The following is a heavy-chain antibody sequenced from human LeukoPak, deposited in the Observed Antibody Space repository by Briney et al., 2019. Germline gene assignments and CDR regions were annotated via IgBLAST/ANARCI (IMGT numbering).Heavy chain of an antibody. V-gene: IGHV4-34*01. Sequence: SETLSLTCAVYGGSFSGYYWSWIRQPPGKGLEWIGEINHSGSTNYNPSLRSRVTISVDTSKNQFSLKLSSVTAADTAVYYCARGSGDYTTTGTYYFDYWGQGTLVTVSS. CDR3: ARGSGDYTTTGTYYFDY. D-gene: IGHD2-21*02. J-gene: IGHJ4*02. CDR1: GGSFSGYY. CDR2: INHSGST.